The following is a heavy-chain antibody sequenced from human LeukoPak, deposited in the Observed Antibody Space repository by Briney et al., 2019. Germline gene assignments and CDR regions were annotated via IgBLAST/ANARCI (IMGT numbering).Heavy chain of an antibody. V-gene: IGHV3-30*18. CDR2: ISYDGSNK. CDR3: AKLAMVRGNPRPDFDY. D-gene: IGHD3-10*01. CDR1: GFTFSSYG. J-gene: IGHJ4*02. Sequence: GGSLRLSCTASGFTFSSYGMRWVRQAPGKGLEWVAVISYDGSNKYYADSVRGRFTISRDNSKNTLYLQMNSLRAEDTAVYYCAKLAMVRGNPRPDFDYWGQGTLVTVSS.